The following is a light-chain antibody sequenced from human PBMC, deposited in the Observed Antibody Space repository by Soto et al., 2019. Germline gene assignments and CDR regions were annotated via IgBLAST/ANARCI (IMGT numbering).Light chain of an antibody. CDR2: AAS. CDR3: QRYNSAPLT. CDR1: QGIANY. V-gene: IGKV1-27*01. J-gene: IGKJ4*01. Sequence: DIQMTQSPSSLSASVGDRVTITCRASQGIANYLAWYQQRPWRVPKLLIYAASTLQSGVPSRFSGGGSGTDFTLTISSLQPEDVATYYCQRYNSAPLTFGGGTKVEIK.